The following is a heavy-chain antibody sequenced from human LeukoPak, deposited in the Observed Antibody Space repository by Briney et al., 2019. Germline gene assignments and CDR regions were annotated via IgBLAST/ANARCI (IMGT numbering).Heavy chain of an antibody. Sequence: GGSLRLSCAASGLTFSIYSMNWVRQAPGKGLEWVSYISSTSSIYYADSVKGRFTVSRDNAKNSLYLQMNSLRAEDTALYYCARATSYGRFDYWGQGTLVTVSS. J-gene: IGHJ4*02. CDR3: ARATSYGRFDY. V-gene: IGHV3-48*01. CDR1: GLTFSIYS. D-gene: IGHD3-10*01. CDR2: ISSTSSI.